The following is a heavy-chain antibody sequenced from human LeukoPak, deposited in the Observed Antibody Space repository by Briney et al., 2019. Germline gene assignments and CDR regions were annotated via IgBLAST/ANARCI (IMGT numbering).Heavy chain of an antibody. Sequence: GGTLRLSCAASGFTFSSYWMSWVRQAPGKGLEWVANIKQDGSEKYYVDSVKSRFTISRDNAKNSLYLQMNSLRAEDTAVYYCARCYDILTGYSHFDYWGQGTLVTVSS. V-gene: IGHV3-7*01. J-gene: IGHJ4*02. D-gene: IGHD3-9*01. CDR2: IKQDGSEK. CDR3: ARCYDILTGYSHFDY. CDR1: GFTFSSYW.